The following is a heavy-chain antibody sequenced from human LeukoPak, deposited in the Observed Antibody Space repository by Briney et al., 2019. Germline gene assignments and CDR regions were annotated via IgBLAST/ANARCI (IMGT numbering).Heavy chain of an antibody. CDR3: ARGTAATDAFDI. V-gene: IGHV1-46*01. CDR2: INPSGGST. D-gene: IGHD6-13*01. J-gene: IGHJ3*02. Sequence: ASVKVSCKASGYTFTSYYMHWVRQAPGQGLEWMGIINPSGGSTIYAQKFQGRVTMTRDMSTSTVYMELSSLRSEDTAVYYCARGTAATDAFDIWGQGTMVTVSS. CDR1: GYTFTSYY.